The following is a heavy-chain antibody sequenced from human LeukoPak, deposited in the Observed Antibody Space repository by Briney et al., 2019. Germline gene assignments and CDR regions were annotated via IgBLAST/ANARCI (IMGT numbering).Heavy chain of an antibody. CDR3: ARVKGGGSYWAFDI. V-gene: IGHV1-18*01. Sequence: GASVKVSCKASGYTFTTYGISWVRQAPGQGLEWMGWISAYNGDTNYAQKFQGRVTMTRDTSISTAYMELSRLRSDDTAVYYCARVKGGGSYWAFDIWGQGTMVTVSS. D-gene: IGHD1-26*01. CDR2: ISAYNGDT. CDR1: GYTFTTYG. J-gene: IGHJ3*02.